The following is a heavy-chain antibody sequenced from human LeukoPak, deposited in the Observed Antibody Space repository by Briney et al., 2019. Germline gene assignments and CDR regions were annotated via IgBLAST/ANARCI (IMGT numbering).Heavy chain of an antibody. V-gene: IGHV1-69*05. CDR1: GYTFSNYA. J-gene: IGHJ6*03. CDR2: IIPILRTP. Sequence: ASLKVSCKASGYTFSNYAINWVRQAPGQGLEWMGGIIPILRTPSYAEKFQGRVTITTDESTSTAHMELSGLRSEDTAVYYCNRGSDSYHYFPMDVWGRGTTVVVSS. CDR3: NRGSDSYHYFPMDV.